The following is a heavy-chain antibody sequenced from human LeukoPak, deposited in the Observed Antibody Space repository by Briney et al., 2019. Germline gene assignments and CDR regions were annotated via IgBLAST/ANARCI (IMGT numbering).Heavy chain of an antibody. CDR1: DDSISDYY. CDR2: FHNSGTS. Sequence: SETLSLTCTVSDDSISDYYRGWIRQPPGKGLEWIGCFHNSGTSTYNPSLKSRVTISADTSKNQFSLKLNSLTTADTAVYYCTRGAGWLIDYWGQGILVTVSS. CDR3: TRGAGWLIDY. D-gene: IGHD3-16*01. J-gene: IGHJ4*02. V-gene: IGHV4-59*01.